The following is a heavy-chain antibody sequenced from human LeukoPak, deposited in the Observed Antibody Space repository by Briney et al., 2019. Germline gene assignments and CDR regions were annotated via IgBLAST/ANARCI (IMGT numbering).Heavy chain of an antibody. CDR2: IYYSGST. CDR3: AREGRMSMGIEY. V-gene: IGHV4-31*03. J-gene: IGHJ4*02. D-gene: IGHD4/OR15-4a*01. Sequence: NSSETLSLTCTVSGDSISSGGYFWTWIRQHPGKGLEWIGYIYYSGSTNYNPSLKSRVTMSVDTSKNHFSLKLSSVTAADTAVYFCAREGRMSMGIEYWGQGTLVTVSS. CDR1: GDSISSGGYF.